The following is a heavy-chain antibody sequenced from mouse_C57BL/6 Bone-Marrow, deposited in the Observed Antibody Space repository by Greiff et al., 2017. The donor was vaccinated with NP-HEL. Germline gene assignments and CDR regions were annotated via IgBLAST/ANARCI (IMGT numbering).Heavy chain of an antibody. CDR3: ARTYGIYWYFDV. Sequence: EVKLVESGGGLVKPGGSLKLSCAASGFTFSSYTMSWVRQTPEKRLEWVATISGGGGNTYYPDSVKGRFTISRDNAKNTLYLQMSSLRSEDTALYYCARTYGIYWYFDVWGTGTTVTVSS. CDR2: ISGGGGNT. V-gene: IGHV5-9*01. CDR1: GFTFSSYT. D-gene: IGHD2-1*01. J-gene: IGHJ1*03.